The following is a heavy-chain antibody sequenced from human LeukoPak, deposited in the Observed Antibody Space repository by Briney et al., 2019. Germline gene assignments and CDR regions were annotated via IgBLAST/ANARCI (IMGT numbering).Heavy chain of an antibody. CDR1: GFTFSSYG. CDR2: IRYDGSNK. Sequence: GGSLRLSCAASGFTFSSYGMHWVRQAPGKGLEWVAFIRYDGSNKYYADSVKGRFTISRDNSKNTLYLQMNSLRAEDTAVYYCAKDAWVVSYGSFGDYWGQGTLVTVSS. J-gene: IGHJ4*02. V-gene: IGHV3-30*02. CDR3: AKDAWVVSYGSFGDY. D-gene: IGHD5-18*01.